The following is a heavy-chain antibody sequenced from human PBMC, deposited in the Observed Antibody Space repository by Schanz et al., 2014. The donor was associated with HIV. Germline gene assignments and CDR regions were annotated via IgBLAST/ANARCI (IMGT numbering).Heavy chain of an antibody. Sequence: QVQLVQSGAEVKKPGASVTVSCKASGYTFTNYGINWVRQAPGQGLEWMGWISGYIGNTNYAQNLQGRVTMTADTFTSTAYMELRSLRSDDTAVYYCARVGSGSYYVRYFDYWGQGTLVNVSS. CDR1: GYTFTNYG. D-gene: IGHD3-10*01. V-gene: IGHV1-18*01. CDR3: ARVGSGSYYVRYFDY. CDR2: ISGYIGNT. J-gene: IGHJ4*02.